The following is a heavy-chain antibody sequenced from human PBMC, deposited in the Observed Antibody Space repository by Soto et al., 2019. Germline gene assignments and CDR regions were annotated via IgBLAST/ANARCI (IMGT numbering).Heavy chain of an antibody. D-gene: IGHD4-17*01. J-gene: IGHJ4*02. Sequence: SETLSLTCTVSGGSISSYYWSWIRQPPGKGLEWIGYIYYSGSTNYNPSLKSRVTISVDTSKNQFSLKLSSVTAADTAVYYCAREPTVTLFDYWGQGTLVTVSS. CDR3: AREPTVTLFDY. CDR1: GGSISSYY. V-gene: IGHV4-59*01. CDR2: IYYSGST.